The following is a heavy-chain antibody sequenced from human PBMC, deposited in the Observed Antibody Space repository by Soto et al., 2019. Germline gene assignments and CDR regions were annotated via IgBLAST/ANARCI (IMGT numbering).Heavy chain of an antibody. CDR3: ARDTNYYASGSGVDY. CDR2: ISSSSTYI. D-gene: IGHD3-10*01. V-gene: IGHV3-21*01. CDR1: GFTFSSYS. J-gene: IGHJ4*02. Sequence: LRLSCAASGFTFSSYSMTWVRQAPGKGLEWVSSISSSSTYIHYGDSVKGRFTISRDNAKNSLNLQMNSLRAEDTAVYFCARDTNYYASGSGVDYWGQGILVTVSS.